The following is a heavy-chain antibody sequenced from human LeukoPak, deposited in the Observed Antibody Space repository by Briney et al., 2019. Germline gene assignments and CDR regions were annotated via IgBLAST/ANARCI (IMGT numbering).Heavy chain of an antibody. CDR1: GFAFSTYS. D-gene: IGHD4-17*01. CDR2: ITSTSAYI. J-gene: IGHJ4*02. CDR3: ARGRVYGDYVRDFDY. Sequence: GGSLRLSCAASGFAFSTYSMNWVRQAPGKGLEWVSSITSTSAYIYYADSVKGRFTISRDNAKNSLYLQMNSLRAEDTAVYYCARGRVYGDYVRDFDYWGQGTLVTVSS. V-gene: IGHV3-21*01.